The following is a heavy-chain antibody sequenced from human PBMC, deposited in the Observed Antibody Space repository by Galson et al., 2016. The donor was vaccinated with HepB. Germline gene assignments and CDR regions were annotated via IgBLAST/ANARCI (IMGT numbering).Heavy chain of an antibody. CDR2: IRSKANSCAT. J-gene: IGHJ4*02. Sequence: SLRLSCAASGFIFSGSAMHWVRQASGKGLEWLGRIRSKANSCATTYAASVKGRFTISRDDSKNTAYLQMNSLKTEDTAMYYCTRGFCSSTSCYANDYWGQGTLVTVSS. CDR1: GFIFSGSA. V-gene: IGHV3-73*01. D-gene: IGHD2-2*01. CDR3: TRGFCSSTSCYANDY.